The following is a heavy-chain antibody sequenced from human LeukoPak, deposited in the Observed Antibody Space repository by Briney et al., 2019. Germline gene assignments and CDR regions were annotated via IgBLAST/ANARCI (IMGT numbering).Heavy chain of an antibody. CDR3: ARLGYYYDSSGYYYGGYFDY. CDR1: GGSISSYY. Sequence: PSETLSLTCTVSGGSISSYYWSWIRQPPGKGLEWIGYIYYSGSTNYNPSLESRVTISVDTSNNQFSLKLSSVTAADTAVYYCARLGYYYDSSGYYYGGYFDYWGQGTLVTVSS. J-gene: IGHJ4*02. CDR2: IYYSGST. V-gene: IGHV4-59*01. D-gene: IGHD3-22*01.